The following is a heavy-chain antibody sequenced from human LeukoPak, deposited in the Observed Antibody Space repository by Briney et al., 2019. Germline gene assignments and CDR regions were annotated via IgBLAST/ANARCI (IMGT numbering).Heavy chain of an antibody. Sequence: GGSLRLSCAASGFTFSSYAMHWVRQAPGKGLEYVSAISSNGGSTYYAHSVKGRFTISRDNSKNTLYLQMGSLRAEDMAVYYCARGGQGRRWLQSPRGPLTWLGYYYGMDVWGQGTTVTVSS. V-gene: IGHV3-64*01. CDR1: GFTFSSYA. D-gene: IGHD5-24*01. CDR3: ARGGQGRRWLQSPRGPLTWLGYYYGMDV. CDR2: ISSNGGST. J-gene: IGHJ6*02.